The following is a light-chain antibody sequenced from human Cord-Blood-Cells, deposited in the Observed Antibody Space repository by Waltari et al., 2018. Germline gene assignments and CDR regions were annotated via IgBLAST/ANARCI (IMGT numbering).Light chain of an antibody. CDR2: EVS. V-gene: IGLV2-23*02. CDR1: SSDVGSYNL. CDR3: CSYAGSSTYV. Sequence: QSALTQPASVSGSPGQSITISCPGTSSDVGSYNLVSWYQQHPGQAPKLMIYEVSKRPSGVSNRFSGSKSGNTASLTISGLQAEDEADYYCCSYAGSSTYVFGTGTKVTVL. J-gene: IGLJ1*01.